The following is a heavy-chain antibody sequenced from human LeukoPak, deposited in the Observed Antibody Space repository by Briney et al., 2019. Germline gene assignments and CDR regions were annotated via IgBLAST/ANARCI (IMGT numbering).Heavy chain of an antibody. CDR2: ISSSSSYI. J-gene: IGHJ3*02. CDR3: ARERRITMIVVVPDAFDI. Sequence: GGSLRLSCAASGFTFSSYSMNWVRQAPGKGLEWVSSISSSSSYIYYADSVKGRFTISRDNAKNSLYLQMNSLRAEDTAVYYCARERRITMIVVVPDAFDIWGQGTMVAVSS. V-gene: IGHV3-21*01. CDR1: GFTFSSYS. D-gene: IGHD3-22*01.